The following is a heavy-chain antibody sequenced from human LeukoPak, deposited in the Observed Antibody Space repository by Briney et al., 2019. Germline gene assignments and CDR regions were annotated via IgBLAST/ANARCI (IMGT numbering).Heavy chain of an antibody. D-gene: IGHD6-13*01. CDR2: INHSGST. V-gene: IGHV4-34*01. Sequence: PSETLSLTCAVYGGSFNCYYWSWIRQPPGKGLEWIGEINHSGSTNYNPSLKSRVTISVDTSKNQFSLKLSSVTAADTAVYYCARKSGGRAAGASFQHWGQGTLVTVSS. CDR1: GGSFNCYY. CDR3: ARKSGGRAAGASFQH. J-gene: IGHJ1*01.